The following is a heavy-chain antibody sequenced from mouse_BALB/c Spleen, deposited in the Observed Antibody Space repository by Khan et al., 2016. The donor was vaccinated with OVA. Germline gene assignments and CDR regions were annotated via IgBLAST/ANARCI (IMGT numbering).Heavy chain of an antibody. CDR1: GFSLTGYG. V-gene: IGHV2-6-7*01. D-gene: IGHD2-1*01. Sequence: QVQLQESVPYLVAPSQSLSFTCNIPGFSLTGYGVKWVRQPPEKGLEWLGMVWGDGRTDYTSALKSRLNLSKDTSKSLVFVKLESLHTDDTTRYHCDSASFCNYGRPVDIWGHGTSVTVSS. J-gene: IGHJ4*01. CDR2: VWGDGRT. CDR3: DSASFCNYGRPVDI.